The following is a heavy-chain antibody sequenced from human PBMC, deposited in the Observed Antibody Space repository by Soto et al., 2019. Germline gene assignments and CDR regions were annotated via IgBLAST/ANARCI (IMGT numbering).Heavy chain of an antibody. D-gene: IGHD2-2*01. CDR3: AKDAPVVVPAAMTGDPSY. CDR1: GFTFSSYA. J-gene: IGHJ4*02. CDR2: ISGSGGST. Sequence: GGSLRLSCAASGFTFSSYAMSWVRQAPGKGLEWVSAISGSGGSTYYADSVKGRFTISRDNSKNTLYLQMNSLRAEDTAVYYCAKDAPVVVPAAMTGDPSYWGQGTLVTVSS. V-gene: IGHV3-23*01.